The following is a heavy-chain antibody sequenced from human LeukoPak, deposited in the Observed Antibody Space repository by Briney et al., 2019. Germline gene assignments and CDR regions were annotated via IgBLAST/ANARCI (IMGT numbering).Heavy chain of an antibody. CDR2: ISGSGGST. D-gene: IGHD6-19*01. CDR3: ATGGNSGRAYYYYCIDV. Sequence: GGSLRLSCATSGFTFSTYAMTWVRQAPGKGLEWVSSISGSGGSTYYADSVKGRFTISRDSSKNTLYLQMNSLRAEDTAVYYCATGGNSGRAYYYYCIDVWGKGTTVTVSS. CDR1: GFTFSTYA. J-gene: IGHJ6*03. V-gene: IGHV3-23*01.